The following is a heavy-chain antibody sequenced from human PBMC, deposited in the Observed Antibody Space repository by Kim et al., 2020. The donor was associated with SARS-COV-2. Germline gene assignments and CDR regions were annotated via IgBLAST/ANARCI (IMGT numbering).Heavy chain of an antibody. V-gene: IGHV3-23*01. CDR1: GFTFSSYA. CDR3: AKDEEAGAWRAQCLNY. Sequence: GGSLRLSCAASGFTFSSYAMSWVRQAPGNGLEWVSVISGSGGSTYYADSVKGRFTISRDNSKNTLYLQMNSLRAEDTAVYYCAKDEEAGAWRAQCLNYWGQGTLVTVSS. J-gene: IGHJ4*02. D-gene: IGHD3-16*01. CDR2: ISGSGGST.